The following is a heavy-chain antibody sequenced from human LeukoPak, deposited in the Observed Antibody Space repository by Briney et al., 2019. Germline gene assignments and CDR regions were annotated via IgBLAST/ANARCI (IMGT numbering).Heavy chain of an antibody. CDR1: GYSMISGYY. J-gene: IGHJ5*02. Sequence: PSETLSLTCAVTGYSMISGYYGGWIRQPPGKGLEWIGSIYHSGNTYYNPSLKSRVTLSLDTSNNQFSLKLSSVTAADTAVYYCARSGDLYWIQTWGQGALVSVSS. CDR2: IYHSGNT. CDR3: ARSGDLYWIQT. V-gene: IGHV4-38-2*01. D-gene: IGHD2-21*02.